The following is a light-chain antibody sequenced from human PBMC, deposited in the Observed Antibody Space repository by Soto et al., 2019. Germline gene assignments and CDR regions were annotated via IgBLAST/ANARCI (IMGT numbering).Light chain of an antibody. V-gene: IGLV7-43*01. J-gene: IGLJ2*01. CDR1: TGTVTSGHY. CDR2: STD. Sequence: QTVVTQEPSLTVSPGGTVTLTCASSTGTVTSGHYPNWLQQKPGQAPRALIYSTDTRHSWTPARFSGSLLGGKAALTLSGVQPEDEADYYCLLYYGGAVVFGGGTKLTVI. CDR3: LLYYGGAVV.